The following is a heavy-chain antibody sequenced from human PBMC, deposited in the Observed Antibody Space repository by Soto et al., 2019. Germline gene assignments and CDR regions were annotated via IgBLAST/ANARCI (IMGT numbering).Heavy chain of an antibody. J-gene: IGHJ4*02. CDR1: GFTFSSYA. CDR2: ISGSGGST. Sequence: EVQLLESGGGLVQPGGSLRLSCAASGFTFSSYAMSWVRQARGRGLEWVSAISGSGGSTYYADSVKGRFTISRDNSKNTLYPQTNSLRAEDTAVYYCAKDGDEANGVPPFDYWGQGTLVTVSS. CDR3: AKDGDEANGVPPFDY. V-gene: IGHV3-23*01. D-gene: IGHD7-27*01.